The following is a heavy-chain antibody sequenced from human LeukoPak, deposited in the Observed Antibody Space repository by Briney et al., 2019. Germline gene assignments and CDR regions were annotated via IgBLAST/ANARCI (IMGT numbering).Heavy chain of an antibody. D-gene: IGHD3-22*01. CDR2: IKGKTDGGTT. CDR1: GFTFSNAW. Sequence: PGGSLRLSCAASGFTFSNAWMSWVRQAPGKGLEWVGRIKGKTDGGTTDYAAPVKGRFTISRDDSKNTLYLQMNSLKTEDTAVYYCTTGGITMIVLVDYWGQGTLVTVSS. J-gene: IGHJ4*02. V-gene: IGHV3-15*01. CDR3: TTGGITMIVLVDY.